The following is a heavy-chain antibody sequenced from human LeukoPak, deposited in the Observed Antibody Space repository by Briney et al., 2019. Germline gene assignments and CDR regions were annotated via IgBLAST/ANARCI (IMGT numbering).Heavy chain of an antibody. V-gene: IGHV3-21*01. J-gene: IGHJ4*02. CDR1: GFTFSSYA. CDR3: ARVKWGRSTSCPDY. D-gene: IGHD2-2*01. Sequence: PGGSLRLSCAASGFTFSSYAMSWVRQAPGKGLEWVSSISSSSSYIYYADSVKGRFTISRDNAKNSLYLQMSSLRAEDTAVYYCARVKWGRSTSCPDYWGQGTLVTVSS. CDR2: ISSSSSYI.